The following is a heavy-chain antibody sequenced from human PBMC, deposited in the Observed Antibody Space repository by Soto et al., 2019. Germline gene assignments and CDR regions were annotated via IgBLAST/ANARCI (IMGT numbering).Heavy chain of an antibody. CDR3: ARGSRGSWYIY. Sequence: SETLSLTCTISGGSVSSDDWWAWVRQPPGKALEWIGEIYRSGSTNYNPSLESRVTISIDKPKNNFSLKLSSVTAADTAVYYCARGSRGSWYIYWGQGTLVPVSS. CDR1: GGSVSSDDW. CDR2: IYRSGST. J-gene: IGHJ4*02. D-gene: IGHD6-13*01. V-gene: IGHV4-4*02.